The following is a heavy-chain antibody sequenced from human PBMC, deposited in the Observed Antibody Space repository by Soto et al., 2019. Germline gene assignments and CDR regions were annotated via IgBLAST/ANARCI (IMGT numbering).Heavy chain of an antibody. V-gene: IGHV4-4*02. CDR3: ARSAGWYAIHA. J-gene: IGHJ5*02. CDR1: GDSVSSPYY. Sequence: QVQLQESGPGLVKPSGTLSLTCAVSGDSVSSPYYWCWVRQPPGKGRGWIGEVFHTGTTSYNPSLRSRITISMDKSIHQSSLDINSVTAADTAVYYCARSAGWYAIHAWGPGSLVLVSS. CDR2: VFHTGTT. D-gene: IGHD6-19*01.